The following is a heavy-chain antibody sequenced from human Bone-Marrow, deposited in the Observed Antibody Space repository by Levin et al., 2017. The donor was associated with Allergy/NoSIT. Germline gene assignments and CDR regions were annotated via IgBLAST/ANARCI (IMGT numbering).Heavy chain of an antibody. CDR1: GGSFSGYY. CDR2: INHSGST. Sequence: PSQTLSLTCAVYGGSFSGYYWSWIRQPPGKGLEWIGEINHSGSTNYNPSLKSRVTISVDTSKNQFSLKLSSVTAADTAVYYCARGTVTKLDYWGQGTLVTVSS. D-gene: IGHD4-17*01. CDR3: ARGTVTKLDY. J-gene: IGHJ4*02. V-gene: IGHV4-34*01.